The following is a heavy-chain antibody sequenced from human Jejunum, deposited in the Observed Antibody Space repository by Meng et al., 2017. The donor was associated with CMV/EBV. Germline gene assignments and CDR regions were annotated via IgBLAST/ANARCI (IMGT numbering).Heavy chain of an antibody. Sequence: MHGVRQAPGQGLEWMGIINPSGGSTSYAQKFQGRVTMTRDTSTSTVYMELSSLRSEDTAVYYCARERRQPRITMVRGVIYYYYGMDVWGQGTTGPSP. CDR2: INPSGGST. J-gene: IGHJ6*02. CDR3: ARERRQPRITMVRGVIYYYYGMDV. D-gene: IGHD3-10*01. V-gene: IGHV1-46*01.